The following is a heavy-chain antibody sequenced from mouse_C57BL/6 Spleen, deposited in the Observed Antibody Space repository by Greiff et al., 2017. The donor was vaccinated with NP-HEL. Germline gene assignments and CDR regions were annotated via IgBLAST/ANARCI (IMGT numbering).Heavy chain of an antibody. V-gene: IGHV1-82*01. Sequence: VHLVESGPELVKPGASVKISCKASGYAFSSSWMNWVKQRPGKGLEWIGRIYPGDGDTNYNGKFKGKATLTADKSSSTAYMQLSSLTSEDSAVYFCARQPQAWFAYWGQGTLVTVSA. CDR2: IYPGDGDT. CDR1: GYAFSSSW. CDR3: ARQPQAWFAY. J-gene: IGHJ3*01.